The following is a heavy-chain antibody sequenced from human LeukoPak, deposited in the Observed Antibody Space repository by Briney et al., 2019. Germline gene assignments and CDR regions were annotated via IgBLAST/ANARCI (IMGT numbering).Heavy chain of an antibody. V-gene: IGHV1-69*13. Sequence: ASVKVSCKASGGTFSSYAISWVRQAPGQGLEWMGGIIPIFGTANYAQKFQGRVTITADESTSTAYMELSSLRSEDTAVYYCARAQKTDGDFDYWGQGTLVTVSS. CDR2: IIPIFGTA. CDR1: GGTFSSYA. J-gene: IGHJ4*02. CDR3: ARAQKTDGDFDY. D-gene: IGHD4-17*01.